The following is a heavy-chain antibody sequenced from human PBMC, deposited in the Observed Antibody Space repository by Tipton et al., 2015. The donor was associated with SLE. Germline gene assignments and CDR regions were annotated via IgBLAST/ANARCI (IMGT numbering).Heavy chain of an antibody. CDR2: IYYDGST. V-gene: IGHV4-39*07. CDR3: ARVAGEGYDSSGYYQNYYYYMDV. CDR1: GGSISSTYYY. J-gene: IGHJ6*03. Sequence: LSLTCTVSGGSISSTYYYWAWIRQPPGKGLEWTGSIYYDGSTYSNPSLKSRVTISLDASKNQFSLRLTSVTAADTAVYYCARVAGEGYDSSGYYQNYYYYMDVWGKGTTVTV. D-gene: IGHD3-22*01.